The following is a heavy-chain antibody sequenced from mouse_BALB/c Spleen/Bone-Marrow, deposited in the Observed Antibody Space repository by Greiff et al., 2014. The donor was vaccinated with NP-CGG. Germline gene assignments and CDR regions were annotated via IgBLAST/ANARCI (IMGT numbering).Heavy chain of an antibody. CDR2: INPGSGGT. J-gene: IGHJ3*01. Sequence: QVQLQQSGAELVRPGTSVKVSCKASGYAFTNYLIEWVKQRPGQGLEWIGVINPGSGGTNYNEKFKGKATLTADKSSSIAYMQLSSLTSDDSAVYFCARRDGNYAWFAYWGQGTLVTVSA. CDR1: GYAFTNYL. CDR3: ARRDGNYAWFAY. V-gene: IGHV1-54*03. D-gene: IGHD2-1*01.